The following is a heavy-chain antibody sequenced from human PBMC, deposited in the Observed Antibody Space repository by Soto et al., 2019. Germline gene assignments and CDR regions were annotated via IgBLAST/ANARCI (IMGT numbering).Heavy chain of an antibody. Sequence: GGSLRLSCTASGFTFDDYAMHWVRQAPGKGLEWVSHISWNSGRIEYGNSVMGRFTISRDNAKKYLYLQLKSLRAEDTAFYYCARAVGGSGSQLSHYYGMDVWGQGTTVTVSS. D-gene: IGHD3-10*01. CDR2: ISWNSGRI. CDR1: GFTFDDYA. CDR3: ARAVGGSGSQLSHYYGMDV. J-gene: IGHJ6*02. V-gene: IGHV3-9*01.